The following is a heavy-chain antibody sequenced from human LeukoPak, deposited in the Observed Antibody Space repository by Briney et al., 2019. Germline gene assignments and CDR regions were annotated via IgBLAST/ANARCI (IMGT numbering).Heavy chain of an antibody. V-gene: IGHV3-30*04. Sequence: GGSLRLSCAASGFTFSSYAMHWVRQAPGKGLEWVAVISYDGSNRYYADSVKGRFTISRDNSKNTLYLQMNSLRAEDTAVYYCARGRGSGWLVDWGQGTLVTVSS. CDR1: GFTFSSYA. J-gene: IGHJ4*02. CDR2: ISYDGSNR. CDR3: ARGRGSGWLVD. D-gene: IGHD6-19*01.